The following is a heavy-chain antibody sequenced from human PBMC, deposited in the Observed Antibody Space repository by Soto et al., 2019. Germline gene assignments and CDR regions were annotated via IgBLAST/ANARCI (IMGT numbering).Heavy chain of an antibody. Sequence: PSETLSLTCTVSGGSISSYYWSWIRQPAGKGLEWVGRIYTSGSTNYNPSLKSRATVSVDTSKNQFSLKLSSVTAADTAVYYCARAPPKAKDYDFWSAYYRRTRYYYSGMDVWGQGTTVT. D-gene: IGHD3-3*01. CDR1: GGSISSYY. CDR3: ARAPPKAKDYDFWSAYYRRTRYYYSGMDV. J-gene: IGHJ6*02. CDR2: IYTSGST. V-gene: IGHV4-4*07.